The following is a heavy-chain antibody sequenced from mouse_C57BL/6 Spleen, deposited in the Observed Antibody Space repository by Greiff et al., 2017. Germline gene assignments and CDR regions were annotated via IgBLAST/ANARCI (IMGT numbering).Heavy chain of an antibody. Sequence: QVQLMQSGAELARPGASVKLSCKASGYTFTSYGISWVKQRTGQGLEWIGEIYPRSGNTYYNEKFKGKGTLTADKSSSTAYMELRSLTSEDSAVYFCAGYDRYFDYWGQGTTLTVSS. CDR2: IYPRSGNT. CDR3: AGYDRYFDY. J-gene: IGHJ2*01. CDR1: GYTFTSYG. D-gene: IGHD2-2*01. V-gene: IGHV1-81*01.